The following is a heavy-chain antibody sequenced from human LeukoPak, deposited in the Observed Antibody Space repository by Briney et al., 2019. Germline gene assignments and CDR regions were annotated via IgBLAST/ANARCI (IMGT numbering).Heavy chain of an antibody. CDR1: GGSISSYY. Sequence: SETLSLTCTVSGGSISSYYWSWIRQPAGKGLEWIGRIYTSGSTNYNPSLKSRVTMSVDTSKNQLSLKLSSVTAADTAVYYCARGSAVGTRYDYWGQGTLVTVSS. J-gene: IGHJ4*02. D-gene: IGHD1-1*01. CDR2: IYTSGST. V-gene: IGHV4-4*07. CDR3: ARGSAVGTRYDY.